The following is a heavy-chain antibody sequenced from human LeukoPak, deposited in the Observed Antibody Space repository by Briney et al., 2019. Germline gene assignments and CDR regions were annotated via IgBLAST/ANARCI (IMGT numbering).Heavy chain of an antibody. J-gene: IGHJ4*02. CDR1: GYTFTGYY. D-gene: IGHD3-10*01. V-gene: IGHV1-2*02. CDR3: ARGRSEGGTIDY. CDR2: INPNSAGT. Sequence: ASVKVSYKASGYTFTGYYIHWVRQAPGQGLEWMGWINPNSAGTKYAQKFQGRVTMSRDTSISTAYMELSRLTSDDTAVFYCARGRSEGGTIDYWGQGTLVTVSS.